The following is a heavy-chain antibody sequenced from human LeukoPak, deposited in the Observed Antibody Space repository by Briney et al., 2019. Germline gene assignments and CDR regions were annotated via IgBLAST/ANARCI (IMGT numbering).Heavy chain of an antibody. CDR1: GFTFSSYA. CDR2: ISGSGDST. Sequence: AGGSLRLSCAASGFTFSSYAMSWVRQAPGKGLEWVSAISGSGDSTYYADSVKGRFTISRDNSKNTLYLQMNSLRAEDTAVYYCAKANIVVVVAAGLGFDYWGQGTLVTVSS. D-gene: IGHD2-15*01. CDR3: AKANIVVVVAAGLGFDY. J-gene: IGHJ4*02. V-gene: IGHV3-23*01.